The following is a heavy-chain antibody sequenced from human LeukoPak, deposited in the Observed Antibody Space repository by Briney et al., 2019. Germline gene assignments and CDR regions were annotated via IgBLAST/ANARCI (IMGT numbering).Heavy chain of an antibody. Sequence: SETLSLTCTVSVGSISSFYWNWIRQPPGKGLECIGYIYDSGRTNYNPSLKGRVTISVDTSKNQFSLKLNSVTAADTAVYYCVGRQEDGYWYFYLWGRGTLVTVFS. D-gene: IGHD5-24*01. J-gene: IGHJ2*01. CDR3: VGRQEDGYWYFYL. CDR1: VGSISSFY. V-gene: IGHV4-59*08. CDR2: IYDSGRT.